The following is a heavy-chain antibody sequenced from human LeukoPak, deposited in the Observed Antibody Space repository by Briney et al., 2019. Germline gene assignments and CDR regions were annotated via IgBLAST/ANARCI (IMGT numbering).Heavy chain of an antibody. CDR1: GFTFSSYS. V-gene: IGHV3-30*03. CDR3: ARFRSTILWSGIYGMDV. J-gene: IGHJ6*02. D-gene: IGHD3-10*01. Sequence: GGSLRVSCATSGFTFSSYSMNWVRQAPGKGLEWVAVISYDGSNKYYADSVKGRFTISRDNSKNTLYLQMNSLRAEDTAVYYCARFRSTILWSGIYGMDVWGQGTTVTVSS. CDR2: ISYDGSNK.